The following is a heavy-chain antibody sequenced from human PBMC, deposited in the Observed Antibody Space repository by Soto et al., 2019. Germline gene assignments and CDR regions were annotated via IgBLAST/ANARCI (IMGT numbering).Heavy chain of an antibody. CDR1: GFTFSSYG. D-gene: IGHD3-22*01. J-gene: IGHJ6*02. Sequence: QVQLVESGGGVVQPGRSLRLSCAASGFTFSSYGMHWVRQAPGKGLEWVAVIWYDGSNKYYADSVKGRFTISRDNSKNTLYLQMNSLRAEDTAVYYCARERKDEVHHPPYYLKDYYYYGMDVWGQGTTVTVSS. CDR3: ARERKDEVHHPPYYLKDYYYYGMDV. V-gene: IGHV3-33*01. CDR2: IWYDGSNK.